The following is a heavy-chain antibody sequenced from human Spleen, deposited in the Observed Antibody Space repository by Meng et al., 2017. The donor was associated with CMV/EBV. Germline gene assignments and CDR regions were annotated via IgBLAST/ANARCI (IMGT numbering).Heavy chain of an antibody. Sequence: GGSLRLSCAASGFTFSSYSMNWVRQAPGKGLEWVSYISSSSSTIYYADSVKGRFTISRDNAKNSLYLQMNSLRAEDTAVYYCAREDYYGSGRSDYYYYGMDVWGQGTTVTVSS. CDR1: GFTFSSYS. CDR2: ISSSSSTI. CDR3: AREDYYGSGRSDYYYYGMDV. J-gene: IGHJ6*02. D-gene: IGHD3-10*01. V-gene: IGHV3-48*04.